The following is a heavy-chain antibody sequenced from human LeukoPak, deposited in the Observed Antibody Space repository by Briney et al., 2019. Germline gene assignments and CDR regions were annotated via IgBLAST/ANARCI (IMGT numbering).Heavy chain of an antibody. CDR3: ARNYGGYEPVTPWFDY. CDR2: IIPIFGTA. D-gene: IGHD5-12*01. CDR1: GDTFSSYA. J-gene: IGHJ4*02. V-gene: IGHV1-69*13. Sequence: GASVKVSCKASGDTFSSYAISWVRQAPGQGLEWMGGIIPIFGTANYAQKFQGRVTITADESTSTAYMELSSLRSEDTAVYYCARNYGGYEPVTPWFDYWGQGTLVTVSS.